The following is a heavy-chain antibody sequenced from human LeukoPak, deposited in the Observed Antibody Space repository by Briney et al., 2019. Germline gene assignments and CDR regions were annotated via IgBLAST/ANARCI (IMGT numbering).Heavy chain of an antibody. CDR3: ARTGPVVPAAPTGY. CDR2: ISTSSGNT. Sequence: APVKVSCKTSGYTFTTYGLSWVRQAPGQGLEWMGWISTSSGNTNYAQKFQGRVTMTTDTATSTAYMELRSLRPDDTAVYYCARTGPVVPAAPTGYWGQGTLVTVSS. J-gene: IGHJ4*02. D-gene: IGHD2-2*01. V-gene: IGHV1-18*01. CDR1: GYTFTTYG.